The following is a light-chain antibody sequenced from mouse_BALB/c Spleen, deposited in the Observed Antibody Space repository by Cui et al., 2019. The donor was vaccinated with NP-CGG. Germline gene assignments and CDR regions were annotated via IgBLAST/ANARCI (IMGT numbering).Light chain of an antibody. J-gene: IGLJ1*01. Sequence: QAVVTQESALTTSPGETVTLTYRSSTGAVTTRNYANWVQEKPDHLFTGLIGGTNNRVPGVPARFSGSLIGDKAALTITGAQTEDEAIYFCALWYSNHWVFGGGTKLTVL. CDR2: GTN. CDR1: TGAVTTRNY. V-gene: IGLV1*01. CDR3: ALWYSNHWV.